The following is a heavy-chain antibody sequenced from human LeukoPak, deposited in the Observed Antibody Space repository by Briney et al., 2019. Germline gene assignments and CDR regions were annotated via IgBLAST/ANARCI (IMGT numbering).Heavy chain of an antibody. CDR2: IYPGDYDI. Sequence: GESLKISCKGSGYSFSNYWITWVGQMPGKGLEWMGIIYPGDYDIRYNPSFQGQVTISADKSITTTYLQWSRLKPSDTGMYYCARYCDTTSRYRYGGEGTLVSVPS. CDR1: GYSFSNYW. CDR3: ARYCDTTSRYRY. D-gene: IGHD2-2*01. V-gene: IGHV5-51*01. J-gene: IGHJ4*02.